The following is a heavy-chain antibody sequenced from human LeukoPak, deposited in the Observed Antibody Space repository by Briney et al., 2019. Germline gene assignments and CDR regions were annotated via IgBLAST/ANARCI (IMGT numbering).Heavy chain of an antibody. V-gene: IGHV1-24*01. CDR2: FDPEDGET. Sequence: ASVKVSCKASGYTLTKLSMHWVRQAPGKGLEWMGGFDPEDGETVYAQKFQGRVTMTEDKSTDTAYMELSSLRSEDTAVYYCATGQTGTGEFYFDYWGQGTLVTVSS. J-gene: IGHJ4*02. CDR1: GYTLTKLS. CDR3: ATGQTGTGEFYFDY. D-gene: IGHD3-9*01.